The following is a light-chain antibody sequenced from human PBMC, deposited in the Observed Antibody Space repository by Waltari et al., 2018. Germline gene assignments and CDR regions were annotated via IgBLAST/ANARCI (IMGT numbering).Light chain of an antibody. V-gene: IGLV2-23*02. J-gene: IGLJ3*02. CDR2: YVT. CDR1: RSDVGSYNF. CDR3: CSYASTTWV. Sequence: QSALTQPASVSGSPGLSITISCTGTRSDVGSYNFVSWYQQHPDKAPKLMIYYVTKRPSGFSTRCSGSKSGNTASLTISGLQAGDEADYYCCSYASTTWVFGGGTRLTV.